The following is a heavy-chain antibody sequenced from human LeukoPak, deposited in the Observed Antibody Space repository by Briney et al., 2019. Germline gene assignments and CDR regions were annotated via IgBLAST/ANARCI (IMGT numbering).Heavy chain of an antibody. CDR3: ARDGTVIYAFDI. D-gene: IGHD3-16*02. J-gene: IGHJ3*02. CDR2: IYHSGST. V-gene: IGHV4-38-2*02. CDR1: GYSISGGYY. Sequence: SETLSLTCAVSGYSISGGYYWGWIRQPPGKELEWIGSIYHSGSTYYNPSLKSRVTISVDTSKNQFSLKLSSVTAADTAVYYCARDGTVIYAFDIWGQGTMVTVSS.